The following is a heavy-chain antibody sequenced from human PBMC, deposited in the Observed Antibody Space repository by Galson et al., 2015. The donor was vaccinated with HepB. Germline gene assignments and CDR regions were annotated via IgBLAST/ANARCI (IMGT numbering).Heavy chain of an antibody. Sequence: SLRLSCAASGFTFDDYTMHWVRQAPGKGLEWVSLICWDGGSTYYADSVKGRFTISRDNSKNSLYLQMNSLRTEDTALYYCAKENYDILTGYYNYYFDYWGQGTLVTVSS. CDR2: ICWDGGST. D-gene: IGHD3-9*01. CDR3: AKENYDILTGYYNYYFDY. CDR1: GFTFDDYT. V-gene: IGHV3-43*01. J-gene: IGHJ4*02.